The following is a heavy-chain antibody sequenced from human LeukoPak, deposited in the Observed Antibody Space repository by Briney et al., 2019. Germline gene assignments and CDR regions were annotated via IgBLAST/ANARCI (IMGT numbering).Heavy chain of an antibody. CDR1: GFTVSSNY. CDR2: IYSGDST. J-gene: IGHJ4*02. V-gene: IGHV3-66*01. CDR3: ARELGDREY. D-gene: IGHD3-16*01. Sequence: PGGSLRLSCTASGFTVSSNYMTWVRQAAGKGLEWVSVIYSGDSTYYADSVKGRFTISRDNSKNTLYLQTNSLRAEDTAMYYCARELGDREYWGQGTLVTVSS.